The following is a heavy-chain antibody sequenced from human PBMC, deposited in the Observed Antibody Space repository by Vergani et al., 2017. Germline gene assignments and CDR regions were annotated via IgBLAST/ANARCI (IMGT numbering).Heavy chain of an antibody. D-gene: IGHD3-9*01. J-gene: IGHJ6*02. Sequence: QVQLVQSGAEVKKPGSSVKVSCKASGGTFSSYAISWVRQAPGQGLEWMGRIIPIFGTANYAQKFQGRVTITADESTGTAYMGLSRLRSEDTAVYYCAAAYYDILTGVYYYYYGMDVWGQGTTVTVSS. CDR1: GGTFSSYA. CDR2: IIPIFGTA. CDR3: AAAYYDILTGVYYYYYGMDV. V-gene: IGHV1-69*18.